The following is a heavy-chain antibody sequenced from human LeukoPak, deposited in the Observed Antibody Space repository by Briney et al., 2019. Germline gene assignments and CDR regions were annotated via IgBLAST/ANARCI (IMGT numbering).Heavy chain of an antibody. CDR1: GYSISSGYH. D-gene: IGHD3-9*01. CDR3: ARVSGLRYFDWLLVY. CDR2: IYHSGST. Sequence: SETLSLTCAVSGYSISSGYHWGWIRQPPGKGLEWIGSIYHSGSTYYNPSLKSRVTISVDTSKNQFSLKLSSVTAADTAVYYCARVSGLRYFDWLLVYWGQGTLVTVSS. J-gene: IGHJ4*02. V-gene: IGHV4-38-2*01.